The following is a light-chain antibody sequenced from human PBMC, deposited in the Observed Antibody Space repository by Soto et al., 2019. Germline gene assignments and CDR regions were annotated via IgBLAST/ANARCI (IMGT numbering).Light chain of an antibody. V-gene: IGKV3-11*01. CDR3: QQRSNWPRT. CDR1: QSVSSY. CDR2: DAS. Sequence: EIVLTQSPATLSLSPGERATLSCRASQSVSSYLAWYQQKPGQAPRLLIYDASNRATGIPARFSGSGSGTDLPLTISSLEPEDCAVYYCQQRSNWPRTFGQRTKLEIK. J-gene: IGKJ2*01.